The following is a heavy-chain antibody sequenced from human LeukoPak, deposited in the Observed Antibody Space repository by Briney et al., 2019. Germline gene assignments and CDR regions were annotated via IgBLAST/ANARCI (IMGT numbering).Heavy chain of an antibody. Sequence: GGSLRLSCAASGFTFSRHGMHWVRQAPGKGLEWVAFIRYDGGENYYADFVKGRFTISRDNSKNTLSLQLNSLRAEDTAVYYCARVSGTSSAFDIWGQGTMVTVSS. CDR3: ARVSGTSSAFDI. CDR2: IRYDGGEN. D-gene: IGHD1-7*01. J-gene: IGHJ3*02. V-gene: IGHV3-30*02. CDR1: GFTFSRHG.